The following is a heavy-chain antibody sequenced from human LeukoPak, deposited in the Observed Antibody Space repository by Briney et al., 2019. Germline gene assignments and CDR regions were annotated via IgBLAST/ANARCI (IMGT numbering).Heavy chain of an antibody. J-gene: IGHJ3*02. CDR1: GGSISSCNW. D-gene: IGHD3-10*01. Sequence: SETLSLTCAVSGGSISSCNWCCLVRHPPGEVLEWVGDIYNSGSTNYNPSLKSRVTISVVKSKNPFSLKLSSVTAADTAVYYCARDTEVVGLLWFGELHHAFDIWGQGTMVTVSS. V-gene: IGHV4-4*02. CDR2: IYNSGST. CDR3: ARDTEVVGLLWFGELHHAFDI.